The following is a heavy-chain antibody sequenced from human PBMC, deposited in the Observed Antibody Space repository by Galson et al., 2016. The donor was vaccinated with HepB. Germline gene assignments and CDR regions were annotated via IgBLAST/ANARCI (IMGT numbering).Heavy chain of an antibody. CDR3: AKGRRSGCSSTSCYPFDY. V-gene: IGHV3-74*01. CDR2: INSDGTST. J-gene: IGHJ4*02. Sequence: SLRLSCAASGFTFSSYWMHWVRQAPGKGLVWVSGINSDGTSTTYADSVKGRFTISRDNAKNTLYLQMNSLRAEDTAVYYCAKGRRSGCSSTSCYPFDYWGQGTLVTVSS. CDR1: GFTFSSYW. D-gene: IGHD2-2*01.